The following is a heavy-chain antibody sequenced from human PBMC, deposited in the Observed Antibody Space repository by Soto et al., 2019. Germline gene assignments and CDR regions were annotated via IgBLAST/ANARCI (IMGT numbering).Heavy chain of an antibody. Sequence: GESLNISCKGAGYSFTSYWISLVRQMPRKGLEWMGRIDPSNFNTNYRPSFQGHVTISADKSISTAYMELSSLKASDTAMYYCARRSYYCYYHGIDVWGQGTTVTVSS. CDR2: IDPSNFNT. D-gene: IGHD6-6*01. J-gene: IGHJ6*02. CDR1: GYSFTSYW. V-gene: IGHV5-10-1*01. CDR3: ARRSYYCYYHGIDV.